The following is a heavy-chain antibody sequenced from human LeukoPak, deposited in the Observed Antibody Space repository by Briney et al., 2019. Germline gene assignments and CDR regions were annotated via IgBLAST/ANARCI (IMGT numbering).Heavy chain of an antibody. CDR3: ARGGRWLPLDY. V-gene: IGHV4-31*03. J-gene: IGHJ4*02. CDR2: IYYSGST. D-gene: IGHD5-24*01. CDR1: GGSISSGGYY. Sequence: KSSETLSLTCTVSGGSISSGGYYWSWIRQHPGKGLEWIGYIYYSGSTYYNPSLKSRVTISVDTSKNQFSLKLSSVTAADTAVYYCARGGRWLPLDYWGQGTLVTVSS.